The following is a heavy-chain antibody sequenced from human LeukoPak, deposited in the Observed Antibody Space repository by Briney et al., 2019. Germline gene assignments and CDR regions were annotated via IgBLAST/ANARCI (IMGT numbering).Heavy chain of an antibody. CDR2: ISGSGGST. J-gene: IGHJ4*02. CDR1: GFTVSNNH. CDR3: ARESRQWLVLGGVDY. Sequence: GGSLRLSCVVSGFTVSNNHMSWVRQAPGKGLEWVSAISGSGGSTYYADSVKGRFTISRDNAKNSLYLQMNSLRAEDTAVYYCARESRQWLVLGGVDYWGQGTLVTVSS. D-gene: IGHD6-19*01. V-gene: IGHV3-11*04.